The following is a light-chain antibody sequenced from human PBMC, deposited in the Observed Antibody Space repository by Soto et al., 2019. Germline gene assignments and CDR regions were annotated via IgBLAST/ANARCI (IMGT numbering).Light chain of an antibody. J-gene: IGKJ4*01. CDR1: QGIDNN. Sequence: DIQMTQSPSSLSASVGDRVTITCQASQGIDNNLNWYQQKPGKAPRLLIYDSPTLQTGVPSRFSGSGSGTDFTFAISSLQPEDLATYYCHQSHNLPLSFGGGTKVQI. CDR2: DSP. V-gene: IGKV1-33*01. CDR3: HQSHNLPLS.